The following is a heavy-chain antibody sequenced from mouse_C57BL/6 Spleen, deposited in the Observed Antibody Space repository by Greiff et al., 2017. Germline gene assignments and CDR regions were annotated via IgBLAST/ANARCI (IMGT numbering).Heavy chain of an antibody. V-gene: IGHV1-18*01. CDR3: ARSPGPFYAMDY. CDR1: GYTFTDYN. J-gene: IGHJ4*01. CDR2: INPNNGGT. Sequence: EVKLQESGPELVKPGASVKIPCKASGYTFTDYNMDWVKQSHGKSLEWIGDINPNNGGTIYNQKFKGKATLTVDKSSSTAYMELRSLTSEDTAVYYCARSPGPFYAMDYWGQGTSVTVSS.